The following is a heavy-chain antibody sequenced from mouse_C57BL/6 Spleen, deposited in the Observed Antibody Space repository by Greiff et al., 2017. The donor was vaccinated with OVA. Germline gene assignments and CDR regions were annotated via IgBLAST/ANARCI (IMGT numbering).Heavy chain of an antibody. CDR3: ARRGITTVVDWYFDV. CDR1: GYTFTSYW. D-gene: IGHD1-1*01. J-gene: IGHJ1*03. CDR2: IDPSDSYT. V-gene: IGHV1-69*01. Sequence: QVQLQQSGAELVMPGASVKLSCKASGYTFTSYWMHWVKQRPGQGLEWIGEIDPSDSYTNYNQKFKGKSTLTVDKSSSTAYMQLSSLTSEDSAVYYCARRGITTVVDWYFDVWGTGTTVTVSS.